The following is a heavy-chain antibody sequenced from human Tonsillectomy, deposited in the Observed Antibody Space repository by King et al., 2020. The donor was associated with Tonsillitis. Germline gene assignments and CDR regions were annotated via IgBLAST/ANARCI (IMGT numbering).Heavy chain of an antibody. CDR1: GFTFRSHN. D-gene: IGHD6-19*01. Sequence: VQLVQSGGGVVQPGESLKLSCAASGFTFRSHNFLWVRQTPGRGLEWVAFIAYDGNNKYYAGSVRGRFTISRDNSKDTLFLQMNGLRPEDTAMYYCAKTNSGWSHFDSWGQGTLVTVSS. J-gene: IGHJ4*02. CDR3: AKTNSGWSHFDS. CDR2: IAYDGNNK. V-gene: IGHV3-30*02.